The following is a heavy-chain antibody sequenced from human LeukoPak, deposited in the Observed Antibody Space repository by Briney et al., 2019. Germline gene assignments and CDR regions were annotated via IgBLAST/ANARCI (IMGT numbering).Heavy chain of an antibody. CDR1: GFTFSSYS. V-gene: IGHV3-21*01. J-gene: IGHJ6*03. D-gene: IGHD3-10*01. CDR2: ISRSSAYI. Sequence: GGTLRLSCAASGFTFSSYSMNWVRQAPGKGLEWVSSISRSSAYIYYADSVKGRFTISRDNAKNSLYLQMNSLRAEDTAVYYCAREPGVDHHMDVWGKGTTVTV. CDR3: AREPGVDHHMDV.